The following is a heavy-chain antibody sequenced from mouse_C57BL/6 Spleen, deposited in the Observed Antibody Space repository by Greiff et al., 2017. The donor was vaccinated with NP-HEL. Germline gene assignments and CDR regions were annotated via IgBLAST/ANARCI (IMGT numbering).Heavy chain of an antibody. CDR2: IHPNSGST. Sequence: QVQLQQPGAELVKPGASVKLSCKASGYTFTSYWMHWVKQRPGQGLEWIGMIHPNSGSTNYNEKFKSKATLTVDKSSSTAYMQLSSLTSEDSAVYYGARGGDYYGSSPGFAYWGQGTLVTVSA. CDR3: ARGGDYYGSSPGFAY. CDR1: GYTFTSYW. D-gene: IGHD1-1*01. V-gene: IGHV1-64*01. J-gene: IGHJ3*01.